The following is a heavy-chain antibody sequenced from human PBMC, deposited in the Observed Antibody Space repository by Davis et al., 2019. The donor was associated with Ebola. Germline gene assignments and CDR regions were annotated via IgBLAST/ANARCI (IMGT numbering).Heavy chain of an antibody. Sequence: ASVKVSCKASGYTFTSYGISWVRQAPGQGLEWMGWISAYNGNTNYAQKLQGRVTMTTDTSTSTAYMELRSLRSDDTAVYYCARDQRQKGIQLWLDYYYGMDVWGQGTTVTVSS. CDR1: GYTFTSYG. CDR2: ISAYNGNT. V-gene: IGHV1-18*01. D-gene: IGHD5-18*01. J-gene: IGHJ6*02. CDR3: ARDQRQKGIQLWLDYYYGMDV.